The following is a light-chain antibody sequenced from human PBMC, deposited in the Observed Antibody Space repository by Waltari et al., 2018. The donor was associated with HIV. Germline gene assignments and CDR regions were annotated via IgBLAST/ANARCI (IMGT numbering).Light chain of an antibody. CDR3: QSADSSGTVV. V-gene: IGLV3-25*03. CDR1: ALPKQY. J-gene: IGLJ2*01. Sequence: SYELTQPPSVSVSPGQTARIPCSGDALPKQYASWYQQKPGQAPGLVIYKDTERPSGIPERFSGSSSGTTVTLTISGVQAEDEADYYCQSADSSGTVVFGGGTKLTVL. CDR2: KDT.